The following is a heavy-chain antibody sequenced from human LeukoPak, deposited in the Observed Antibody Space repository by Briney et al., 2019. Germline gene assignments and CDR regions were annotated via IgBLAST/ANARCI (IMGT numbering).Heavy chain of an antibody. CDR3: ARACAQVVAAMGETDWFDP. V-gene: IGHV3-30*02. D-gene: IGHD2-15*01. CDR2: LRFDGSEK. Sequence: GGSLRLSCAASGFTFSSFGMHWVRQAPGKGLEWVAFLRFDGSEKFYADSVKGRLTISRDNSKNTLYLQMTSLRAEDTAVYYCARACAQVVAAMGETDWFDPWGQGTLVTVSS. J-gene: IGHJ5*02. CDR1: GFTFSSFG.